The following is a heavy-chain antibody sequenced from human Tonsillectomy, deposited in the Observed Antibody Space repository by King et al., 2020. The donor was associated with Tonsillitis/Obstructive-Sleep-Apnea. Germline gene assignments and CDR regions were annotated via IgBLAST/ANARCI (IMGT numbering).Heavy chain of an antibody. Sequence: VQLVESGGGLVQPGRSLRLSCAASGFTFDDYAMYWVRQAPGKGLEWVSGISWNSDSKGYADSVKGRFTNSRDNAKNSLYLQMNSLRTEDTALYHCVKGLILAKSGTPGDSFDIWGQGTSVTVSS. CDR3: VKGLILAKSGTPGDSFDI. D-gene: IGHD2-2*01. CDR2: ISWNSDSK. V-gene: IGHV3-9*01. CDR1: GFTFDDYA. J-gene: IGHJ3*02.